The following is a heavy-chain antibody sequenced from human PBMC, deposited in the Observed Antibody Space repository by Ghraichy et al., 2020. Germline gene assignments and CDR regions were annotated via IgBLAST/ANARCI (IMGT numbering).Heavy chain of an antibody. D-gene: IGHD3/OR15-3a*01. CDR3: ARRPYYDFWTSYYAFDI. J-gene: IGHJ3*02. Sequence: SETLSLTCTVSGGSISSSSYYWGWIRQPPGKGLEWIGSIHYSGSIYYNVSLKSRVTISVDTSKNQFFLMLSSVTAADTAVYYCARRPYYDFWTSYYAFDICGQGTMVTVSS. CDR2: IHYSGSI. CDR1: GGSISSSSYY. V-gene: IGHV4-39*01.